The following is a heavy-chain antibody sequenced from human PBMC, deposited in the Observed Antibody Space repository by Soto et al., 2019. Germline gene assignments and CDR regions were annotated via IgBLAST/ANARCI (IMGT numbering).Heavy chain of an antibody. D-gene: IGHD3-16*01. CDR1: GASIGTSNW. J-gene: IGHJ4*02. CDR3: ARSYEAGITDY. CDR2: IHDSGST. V-gene: IGHV4-4*02. Sequence: SETLSLTCAVSGASIGTSNWWSWVRQSPGKGLEWIGEIHDSGSTESNPPLKSRVTISVDTSKNQFSLKLSSVTAADTAVYYCARSYEAGITDYWGQGTLVTVSS.